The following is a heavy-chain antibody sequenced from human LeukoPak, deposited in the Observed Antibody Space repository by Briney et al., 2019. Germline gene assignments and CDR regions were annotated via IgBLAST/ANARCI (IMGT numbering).Heavy chain of an antibody. V-gene: IGHV4-39*01. J-gene: IGHJ4*02. Sequence: SETLSLTCTVSGGSISNSSAYWGWIRQPPGKGLEWIGSIYYSKNTYYNPSLKSRVTISADTSKNQFSLTLGSVSATDTAVYYCVSPRGFSYGYFDYWGQGTLVTVSS. CDR2: IYYSKNT. CDR1: GGSISNSSAY. CDR3: VSPRGFSYGYFDY. D-gene: IGHD5-18*01.